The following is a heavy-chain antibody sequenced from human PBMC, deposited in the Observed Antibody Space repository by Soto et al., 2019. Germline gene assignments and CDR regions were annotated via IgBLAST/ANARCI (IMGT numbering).Heavy chain of an antibody. CDR2: ISSGGDNT. CDR3: AKDFDSYSSGRYGMDV. Sequence: LRLSFAASVFTFSSHAMSWVHQAPGKGLEWVSTISSGGDNTYSADSVKGRFTISRDNSKNTLYLQMNSLRAEDTAVYYCAKDFDSYSSGRYGMDVWGQGTTVTVSS. V-gene: IGHV3-23*01. CDR1: VFTFSSHA. D-gene: IGHD6-19*01. J-gene: IGHJ6*02.